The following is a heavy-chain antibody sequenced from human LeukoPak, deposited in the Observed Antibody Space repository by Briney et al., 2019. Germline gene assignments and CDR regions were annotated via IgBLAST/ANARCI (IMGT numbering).Heavy chain of an antibody. Sequence: SETLSLTCTVSGGSISGYSWGWIRQPPGKGLEWIGYIYYSGSTNYNPSLKSRVTISVDTSKNQFSLKLSSVTAADTAVYYCARDGIFGDFDYWGQGTLVTVSS. CDR1: GGSISGYS. D-gene: IGHD3-3*01. V-gene: IGHV4-59*01. J-gene: IGHJ4*02. CDR3: ARDGIFGDFDY. CDR2: IYYSGST.